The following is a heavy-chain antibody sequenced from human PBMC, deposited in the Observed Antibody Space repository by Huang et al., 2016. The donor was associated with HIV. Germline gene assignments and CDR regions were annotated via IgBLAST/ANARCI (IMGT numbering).Heavy chain of an antibody. CDR2: ISNDGSSR. J-gene: IGHJ3*01. Sequence: QVQLVESGGGVVQPGRSLRLSCAASGFSFANYAMHWVRQARGKRLEWVTFISNDGSSRYYADSVKGRFTISRDNFKNALYLQMNRLRGDDTAVYYCTREYTVAGAFDLWGQGTMVTVSS. V-gene: IGHV3-30-3*01. D-gene: IGHD5-12*01. CDR3: TREYTVAGAFDL. CDR1: GFSFANYA.